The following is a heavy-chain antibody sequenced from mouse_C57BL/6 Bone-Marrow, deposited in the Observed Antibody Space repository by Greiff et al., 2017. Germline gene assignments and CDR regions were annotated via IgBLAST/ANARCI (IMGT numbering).Heavy chain of an antibody. CDR3: ARSSYYDYAMDY. CDR2: ISSGSSTI. Sequence: DVKLQESGGGLVKPGGSLKLSCAASGFTFSDYGMHWVRQAPEKGLEWVAYISSGSSTIYYADTVKGRFTISRDNAKNTLFLQMTSLRSEDTAMYYCARSSYYDYAMDYWGQGTSVTVSS. J-gene: IGHJ4*01. CDR1: GFTFSDYG. D-gene: IGHD1-1*01. V-gene: IGHV5-17*01.